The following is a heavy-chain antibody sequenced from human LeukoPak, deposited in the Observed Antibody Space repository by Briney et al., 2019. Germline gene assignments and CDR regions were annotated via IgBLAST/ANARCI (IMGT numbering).Heavy chain of an antibody. V-gene: IGHV4-4*07. J-gene: IGHJ4*02. CDR3: ARGPPPDLDY. CDR1: GDSISSYY. CDR2: IHPSGST. Sequence: SETLSLTCTVSGDSISSYYWSWIRQPAGKGLEWIGRIHPSGSTNYNPSLKSRVTLSVDTSRNEFSLKLSSVTAADTAVYYCARGPPPDLDYWGRGTLVTVSS.